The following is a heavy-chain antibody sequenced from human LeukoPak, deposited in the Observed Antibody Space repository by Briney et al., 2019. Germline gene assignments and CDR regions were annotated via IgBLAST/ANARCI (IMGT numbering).Heavy chain of an antibody. J-gene: IGHJ4*02. CDR2: ISYDGSNK. CDR1: GFTFSSYG. D-gene: IGHD6-13*01. V-gene: IGHV3-30*18. Sequence: GRSLRLSCAASGFTFSSYGMHWVRQAPGNGLEWVAVISYDGSNKYYADSVKGRFTISRDNSKNTLYLQMNSLRAEDTAVYYCAKDDGGRYSSSWYSYWGQGTLVTVSS. CDR3: AKDDGGRYSSSWYSY.